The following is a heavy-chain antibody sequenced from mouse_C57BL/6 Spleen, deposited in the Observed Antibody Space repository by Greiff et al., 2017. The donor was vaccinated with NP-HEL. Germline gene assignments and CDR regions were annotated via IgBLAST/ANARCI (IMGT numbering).Heavy chain of an antibody. J-gene: IGHJ4*01. Sequence: VQLQQSGGDLVKPGGSLKLSCAASGFTFSSYGMSWVRQTPDKRLEWVATISSGGSYTYYPDSVKGRFTISRDNAKNTLYLQMSSLKSEDTAMYYCARGGYYSNYLYAMDYWGQGTSVTVSS. CDR2: ISSGGSYT. CDR3: ARGGYYSNYLYAMDY. V-gene: IGHV5-6*01. D-gene: IGHD2-5*01. CDR1: GFTFSSYG.